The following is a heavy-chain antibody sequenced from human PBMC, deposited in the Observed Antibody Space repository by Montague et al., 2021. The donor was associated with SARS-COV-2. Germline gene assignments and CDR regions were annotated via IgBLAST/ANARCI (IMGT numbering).Heavy chain of an antibody. J-gene: IGHJ5*02. CDR3: AREITMVRGVMSTNWFDP. Sequence: SETLSLTCTVSGGSISSYYWSWIRQPPGKGLEWIGYIYYSGSTNXNPSLKSRVTISVDTSKNQFSLKLSSVTAADTAVYYCAREITMVRGVMSTNWFDPWGQGTLVTVSS. CDR2: IYYSGST. CDR1: GGSISSYY. V-gene: IGHV4-59*01. D-gene: IGHD3-10*01.